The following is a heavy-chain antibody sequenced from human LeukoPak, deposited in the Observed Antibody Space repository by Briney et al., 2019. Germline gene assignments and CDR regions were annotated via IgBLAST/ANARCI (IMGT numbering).Heavy chain of an antibody. Sequence: GGSLRLSCAGSGFIFGSYWMSWVRQAPGKGLEWVANVKHDGSEKYYVDSVKGRFTISRDNAKNSLYLQMNSLRAEDTAVLYCARDGIDSSGYYYGVLDYWGQGTQVTVSS. CDR1: GFIFGSYW. V-gene: IGHV3-7*01. CDR2: VKHDGSEK. CDR3: ARDGIDSSGYYYGVLDY. D-gene: IGHD3-22*01. J-gene: IGHJ4*02.